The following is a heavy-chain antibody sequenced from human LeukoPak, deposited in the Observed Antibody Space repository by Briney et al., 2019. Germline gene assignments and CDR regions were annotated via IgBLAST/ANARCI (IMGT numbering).Heavy chain of an antibody. J-gene: IGHJ4*02. CDR2: INPNSGGT. D-gene: IGHD5-18*01. CDR3: ARGAAWYSYGHDY. CDR1: GYTFTDYY. V-gene: IGHV1-2*02. Sequence: ASVKVSCKASGYTFTDYYLHWVRQAPGQGLEWMAWINPNSGGTNYAQKFQGRVTMTRDTSISTAYMELSRLRSDRTAVYYCARGAAWYSYGHDYWGQGTLVTVSS.